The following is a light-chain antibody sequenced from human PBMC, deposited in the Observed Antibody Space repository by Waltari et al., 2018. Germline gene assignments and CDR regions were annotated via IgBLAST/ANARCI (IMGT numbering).Light chain of an antibody. J-gene: IGKJ3*01. CDR2: AAS. CDR1: QRSGVS. CDR3: QQYNNFPFT. V-gene: IGKV1-5*01. Sequence: DIQMTQSPSTLSASVGDRVTTTCRPSQRSGVSFAWFQQQPGKAPKLLIYAASTLEPGVPSRFSGSGSGTAFTLTVSSLQPDDFATYYCQQYNNFPFTFGPGTTV.